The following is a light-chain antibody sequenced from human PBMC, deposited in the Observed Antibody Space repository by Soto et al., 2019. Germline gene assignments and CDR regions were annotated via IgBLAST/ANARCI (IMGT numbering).Light chain of an antibody. V-gene: IGKV1-17*01. CDR2: AAS. CDR1: RGIRGD. Sequence: DIQMTQSPSSLSASLGDRVSITCRASRGIRGDLVWYQAKPGKVPKRLIYAASSLESGVPSRFSGSRSGTEFNLTISSLQPEDFATYHSLHHNNYPLTFGQGTKVDIK. CDR3: LHHNNYPLT. J-gene: IGKJ1*01.